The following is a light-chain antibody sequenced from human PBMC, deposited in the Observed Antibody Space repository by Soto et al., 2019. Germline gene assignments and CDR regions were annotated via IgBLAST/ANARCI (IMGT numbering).Light chain of an antibody. CDR3: QQYVTSSPRT. CDR1: HTISSSY. CDR2: GIS. V-gene: IGKV3-20*01. J-gene: IGKJ1*01. Sequence: EIVLTQSPGTLSLSPGERATLSCRASHTISSSYLAWYQQKPGQAPRLLMYGISRSATGIPDRFSSSGSGTGFTLTITRLEPEDLAVYYCQQYVTSSPRTFGQGPKVEVK.